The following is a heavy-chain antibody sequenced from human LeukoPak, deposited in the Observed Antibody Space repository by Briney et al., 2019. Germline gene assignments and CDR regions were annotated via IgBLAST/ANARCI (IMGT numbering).Heavy chain of an antibody. CDR3: ARSWAGMYYPFYYFDY. D-gene: IGHD1-26*01. V-gene: IGHV4-30-4*01. J-gene: IGHJ4*02. CDR2: INHRGTT. Sequence: SQTLSLTCTVSGGSISSGDYYWSWIRQPPGKGLEWIAEINHRGTTHYNPSLKSRVNISADTSKNQFSLHLDSVTAADTAVYYCARSWAGMYYPFYYFDYWGQGTLVSVSS. CDR1: GGSISSGDYY.